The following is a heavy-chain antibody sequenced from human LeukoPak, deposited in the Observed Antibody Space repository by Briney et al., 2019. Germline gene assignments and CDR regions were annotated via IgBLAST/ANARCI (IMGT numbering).Heavy chain of an antibody. D-gene: IGHD1-26*01. CDR2: IKQDGSGK. J-gene: IGHJ4*02. V-gene: IGHV3-7*03. CDR3: ARGIIVAAGVDN. Sequence: GGSLRLSCAASGFTFSSYWMNWVRQAPGKGLEWVASIKQDGSGKYYVDSVKGRFTISRDNAKNSPYLQMHSLRVEDTAVYYCARGIIVAAGVDNWGQGTLVTVSS. CDR1: GFTFSSYW.